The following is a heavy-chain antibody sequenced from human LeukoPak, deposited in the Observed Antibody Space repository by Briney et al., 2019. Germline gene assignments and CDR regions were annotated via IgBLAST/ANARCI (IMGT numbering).Heavy chain of an antibody. CDR1: GYTFTSYY. CDR3: ARDAVAGTEWFDP. J-gene: IGHJ5*02. V-gene: IGHV1-46*01. CDR2: INPSGGST. D-gene: IGHD6-19*01. Sequence: ASVKVSCKASGYTFTSYYMHWVRQAPGQGLEWMGIINPSGGSTSYAQKFQGRVTMTRDTSTSSVYMELSSLRSEDTAVHYCARDAVAGTEWFDPWGQGTLVTVSS.